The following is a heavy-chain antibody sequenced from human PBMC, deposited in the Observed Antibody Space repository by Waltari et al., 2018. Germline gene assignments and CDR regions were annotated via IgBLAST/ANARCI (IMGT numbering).Heavy chain of an antibody. CDR3: ARAVRGSHQNDY. Sequence: EVQLVESGGGLVQPGGSVGLSCAAAGFTFSSYSMNWVRQAPGQGLGWGSYISSSSSTIYYADSVKGRITISRDNAKNSLYLQMNSLRAEDTAVYYCARAVRGSHQNDYWGQGTLVTVSS. CDR1: GFTFSSYS. D-gene: IGHD1-26*01. CDR2: ISSSSSTI. J-gene: IGHJ4*02. V-gene: IGHV3-48*01.